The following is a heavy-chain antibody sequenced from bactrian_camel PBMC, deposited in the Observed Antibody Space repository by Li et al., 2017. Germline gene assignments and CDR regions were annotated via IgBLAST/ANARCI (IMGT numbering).Heavy chain of an antibody. Sequence: HVQLVESGGGVVQPGGSLRLSCAASGFVFRSSSMHWVRQAPGKGLEWVSRITGGITSTYYAGSVKGRFTISRDNAKNTVYLQMNSLRSEDTALYYCATAAGSGNIWSAFHYWGQGTQVTVS. J-gene: IGHJ4*01. CDR2: ITGGITST. CDR3: ATAAGSGNIWSAFHY. D-gene: IGHD6*01. CDR1: GFVFRSSS. V-gene: IGHV3S1*01.